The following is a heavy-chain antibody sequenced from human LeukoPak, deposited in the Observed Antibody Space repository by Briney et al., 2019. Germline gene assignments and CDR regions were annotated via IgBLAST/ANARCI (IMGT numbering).Heavy chain of an antibody. J-gene: IGHJ3*02. V-gene: IGHV3-53*01. CDR3: ARGHPDSNSWVWSSAFDI. CDR1: GFTVSSNY. CDR2: INRGGST. Sequence: GGSLRLSCAASGFTVSSNYMSWVRQAPGKGLEWVSVINRGGSTYYADSVKGRFTISRDNAKNSLYLQMNSLRAEDTAVYYCARGHPDSNSWVWSSAFDIWGQGTMVTVSS. D-gene: IGHD6-13*01.